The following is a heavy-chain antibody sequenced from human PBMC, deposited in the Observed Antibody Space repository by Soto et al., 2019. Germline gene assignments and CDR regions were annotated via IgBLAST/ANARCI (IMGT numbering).Heavy chain of an antibody. CDR2: ISYSGRNK. Sequence: SLRLSCTASGFTFSNYAMHWVRQAPGKGLQWVALISYSGRNKYYTDSVKGRFTISRDNSENTLYLQMDSLGAEDTAIYYCARTPETGGYYYYFDYWGQGTLVTVSS. CDR3: ARTPETGGYYYYFDY. D-gene: IGHD3-22*01. J-gene: IGHJ4*02. V-gene: IGHV3-30*04. CDR1: GFTFSNYA.